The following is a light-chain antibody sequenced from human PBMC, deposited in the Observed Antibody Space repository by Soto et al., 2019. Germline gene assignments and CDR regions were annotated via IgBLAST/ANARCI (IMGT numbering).Light chain of an antibody. V-gene: IGKV3-11*01. CDR2: DAS. J-gene: IGKJ4*01. CDR3: QPRVSWPPLT. CDR1: QSVSTY. Sequence: EIGLTQSPATLSLYTGERATLSCRASQSVSTYLAWYQQKPGQAPRLLIYDASNRAPGIPARFSGSGSGTDFTLTISILEPEDFEVYYCQPRVSWPPLTFGGGTKVAIK.